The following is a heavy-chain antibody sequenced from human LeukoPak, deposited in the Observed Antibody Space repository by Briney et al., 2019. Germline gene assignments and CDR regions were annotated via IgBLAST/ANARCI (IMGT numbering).Heavy chain of an antibody. V-gene: IGHV4-61*02. J-gene: IGHJ4*02. CDR2: IYSSGSI. D-gene: IGHD4-17*01. CDR3: ARAGPVTTGYFDY. CDR1: GGPISSADYY. Sequence: SETLSLTCTVSGGPISSADYYCSWIRQPAGKGLEWIGRIYSSGSINYNPSFKSRVTISVDTSKNQFSLNVNSVTAADTAVYYCARAGPVTTGYFDYWGQGTLVTVSS.